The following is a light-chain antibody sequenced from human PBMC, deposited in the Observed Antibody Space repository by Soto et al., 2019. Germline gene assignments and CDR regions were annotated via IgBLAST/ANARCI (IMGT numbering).Light chain of an antibody. CDR3: QQYNNWPPWT. J-gene: IGKJ1*01. CDR1: QSVNSN. Sequence: EIVMTQSPATLSVSPGERATLSCRASQSVNSNLAWYQQKPGQAPRLLIYGASTRATGIPARFSGSGSGTEFTFTLNSLQSEDCAVYYCQQYNNWPPWTFGRGTKVDIK. V-gene: IGKV3-15*01. CDR2: GAS.